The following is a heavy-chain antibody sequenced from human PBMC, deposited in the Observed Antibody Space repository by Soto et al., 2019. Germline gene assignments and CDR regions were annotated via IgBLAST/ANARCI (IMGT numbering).Heavy chain of an antibody. V-gene: IGHV3-23*01. D-gene: IGHD4-17*01. CDR1: GFTFSSYA. J-gene: IGHJ4*02. Sequence: PGGSLRLSCAASGFTFSSYAMSWVRQAPGKGLEWVSAISGSGGSTYYADSVKGRFTISRDNSKKTLYLQMNSLRAEDTAVYYCAKGVYGGNSVDYWGQGTLVTVSS. CDR3: AKGVYGGNSVDY. CDR2: ISGSGGST.